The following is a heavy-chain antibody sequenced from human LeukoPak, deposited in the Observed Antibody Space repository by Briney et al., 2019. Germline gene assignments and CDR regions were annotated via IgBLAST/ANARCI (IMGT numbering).Heavy chain of an antibody. Sequence: PGGSLRLSCAASGFTLSTYSMSWVRQAPGKGLEWVSSISTGSTYIYYPDSVKGRFTISRDNAKNSLYLQMNSLRAEDTAVYYCARDSVSPQQPKGDYWGQGTLVTVSS. CDR2: ISTGSTYI. D-gene: IGHD6-13*01. CDR1: GFTLSTYS. CDR3: ARDSVSPQQPKGDY. V-gene: IGHV3-21*01. J-gene: IGHJ4*02.